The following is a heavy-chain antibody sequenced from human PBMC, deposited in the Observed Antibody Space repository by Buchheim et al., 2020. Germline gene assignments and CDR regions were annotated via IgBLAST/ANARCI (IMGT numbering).Heavy chain of an antibody. CDR2: IKSKTDGGTK. V-gene: IGHV3-15*01. D-gene: IGHD6-13*01. CDR1: GFTFSNAW. J-gene: IGHJ4*02. Sequence: EVQLVESGGGLVKPGGSLRLSCAASGFTFSNAWMSWVRQAPGKGLEWVGRIKSKTDGGTKDYAAPVKGRFTISRGVTKNTLNLQMNSLKTEDTAVYYCTTGIAAAGNDYWGQGTL. CDR3: TTGIAAAGNDY.